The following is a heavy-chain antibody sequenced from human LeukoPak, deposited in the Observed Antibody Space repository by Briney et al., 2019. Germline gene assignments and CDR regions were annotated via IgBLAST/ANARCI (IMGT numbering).Heavy chain of an antibody. CDR3: ARGHRRDGYNWDY. D-gene: IGHD5-24*01. CDR2: IYTSGST. Sequence: PSQTLSLTCTVSGGSISSGSYYWSWIRQPAGKGLEWIGRIYTSGSTNYNPSLKSRVTISVDTSKNQLSLKLSSVTAADTAVYYCARGHRRDGYNWDYWGQGTLVTVSS. CDR1: GGSISSGSYY. V-gene: IGHV4-61*02. J-gene: IGHJ4*02.